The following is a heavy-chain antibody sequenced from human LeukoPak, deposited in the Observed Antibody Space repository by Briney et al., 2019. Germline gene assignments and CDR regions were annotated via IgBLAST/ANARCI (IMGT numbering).Heavy chain of an antibody. J-gene: IGHJ4*02. CDR1: GFTFSSYS. CDR2: IRSSSSHI. D-gene: IGHD2-15*01. CDR3: ARDAKIFMGAAYYFDY. V-gene: IGHV3-21*01. Sequence: GGSLRLSCAASGFTFSSYSMNWVRQAPGKGLGWVSSIRSSSSHIYYADSVKGRFTISRDNAKNSLYLQMNSLRAEDTAVYYCARDAKIFMGAAYYFDYWGQGTLVTVSS.